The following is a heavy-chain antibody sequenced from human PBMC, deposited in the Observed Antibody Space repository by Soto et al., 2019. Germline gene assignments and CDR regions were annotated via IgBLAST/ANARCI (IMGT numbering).Heavy chain of an antibody. J-gene: IGHJ5*02. D-gene: IGHD3-22*01. V-gene: IGHV3-33*01. Sequence: GGSLRLSCAASGFTFSSYGMHWVRQAPGKGLEWVAVIWYDGSNKYYADSVKGRFTISRDNSKNTLYLQMNSLRAEDTAVYYCAREGYYDSSGYLNWFDPWGQGTLVTVSS. CDR1: GFTFSSYG. CDR3: AREGYYDSSGYLNWFDP. CDR2: IWYDGSNK.